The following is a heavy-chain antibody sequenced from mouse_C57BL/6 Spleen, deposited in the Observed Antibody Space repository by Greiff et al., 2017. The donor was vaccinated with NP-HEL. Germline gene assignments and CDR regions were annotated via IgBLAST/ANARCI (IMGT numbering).Heavy chain of an antibody. CDR2: IYPGDGDT. CDR1: GYAFSSSW. Sequence: QVQLKESGPELVKPGASVKISCKASGYAFSSSWMNWVKQRPGKGLEWIGRIYPGDGDTNYNGKFKGKATLTADKSSSTAYMQLSSLTSEDSAVYFCARGGYYGSSPRWGTGTTVTVSS. V-gene: IGHV1-82*01. CDR3: ARGGYYGSSPR. D-gene: IGHD1-1*01. J-gene: IGHJ1*03.